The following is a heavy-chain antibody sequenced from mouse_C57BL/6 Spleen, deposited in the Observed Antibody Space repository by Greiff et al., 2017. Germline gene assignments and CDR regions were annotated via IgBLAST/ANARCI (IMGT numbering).Heavy chain of an antibody. CDR2: IHPNSGST. J-gene: IGHJ2*01. Sequence: VQLQQPGAELVKPGASVKLSCKASGYTFTSYWMHWVKQRPGQGLEWIGMIHPNSGSTNYNEKFKIKATLTVDKSSSTAYMQLSSLTSEDSSVYYCAPNWDVGYWGQGTTLTVSS. CDR3: APNWDVGY. V-gene: IGHV1-64*01. CDR1: GYTFTSYW. D-gene: IGHD4-1*01.